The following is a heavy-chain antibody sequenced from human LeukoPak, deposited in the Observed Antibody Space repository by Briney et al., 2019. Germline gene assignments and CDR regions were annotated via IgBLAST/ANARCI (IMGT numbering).Heavy chain of an antibody. CDR3: ARETYYYDSSGYYPYMDV. CDR2: IYYSGST. D-gene: IGHD3-22*01. V-gene: IGHV4-59*01. J-gene: IGHJ6*03. CDR1: GGSISSYY. Sequence: PSETLSLTCTVSGGSISSYYWSWIRQPPGKGLEWIGYIYYSGSTNYNPSLKSRVTISVETSKNQFPLKLSSVTAADTAVYYCARETYYYDSSGYYPYMDVWGKGTTVTVSS.